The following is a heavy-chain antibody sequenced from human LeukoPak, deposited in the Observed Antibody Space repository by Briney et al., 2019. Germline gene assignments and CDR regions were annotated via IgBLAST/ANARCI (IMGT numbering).Heavy chain of an antibody. Sequence: GGSLRLSCAASGFTFSSYEMNWVRQAPGKGLDWVSYISSSGSTIYYADSVKGRFTISRDNAKNSLYLQMNSLRAKDTAVYYCARGKSDSSGYYYGSSKLDYWGQGALVTVSS. V-gene: IGHV3-48*03. J-gene: IGHJ4*02. CDR2: ISSSGSTI. CDR3: ARGKSDSSGYYYGSSKLDY. D-gene: IGHD3-22*01. CDR1: GFTFSSYE.